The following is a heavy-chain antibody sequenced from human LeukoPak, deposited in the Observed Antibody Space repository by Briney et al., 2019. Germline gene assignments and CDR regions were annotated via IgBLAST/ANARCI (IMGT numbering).Heavy chain of an antibody. D-gene: IGHD2-15*01. Sequence: SETLSLTCDVSGYYISTYYYWGWIRQPPGKGLEWVASMYHSGDSYYNPSLKSRVTISVDTSKNQFSLKLDSVTAADTAVYYCARGGAVVAVYFDYWGQGTLVTVSS. CDR3: ARGGAVVAVYFDY. J-gene: IGHJ4*02. CDR1: GYYISTYYY. V-gene: IGHV4-38-2*01. CDR2: MYHSGDS.